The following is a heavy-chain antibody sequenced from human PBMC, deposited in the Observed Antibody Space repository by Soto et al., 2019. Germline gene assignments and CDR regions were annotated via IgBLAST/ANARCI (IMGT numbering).Heavy chain of an antibody. Sequence: GSLRLSCAASGFTFSSYAMSWVRQAPGKGLEWVSAISGSGGSTYYADSVKGRFTISRDNSKNTLYLQMNSLRAEDTAVYYCAKASTVVVPAAKSLFDYWGQGTLVTVSS. J-gene: IGHJ4*02. D-gene: IGHD2-2*01. CDR2: ISGSGGST. V-gene: IGHV3-23*01. CDR1: GFTFSSYA. CDR3: AKASTVVVPAAKSLFDY.